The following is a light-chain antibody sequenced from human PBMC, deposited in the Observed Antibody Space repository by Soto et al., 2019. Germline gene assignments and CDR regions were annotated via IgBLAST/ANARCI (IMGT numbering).Light chain of an antibody. CDR1: SSNIGAGYG. V-gene: IGLV1-40*01. CDR3: QSYDSSLSAPYV. Sequence: QSVLTQPPSVSGAPGQRVTISCTGSSSNIGAGYGVNWYQHLPGTAPKLLIYGNNNRPSGVPDRFSASKPGPSASLAITGLQADDEADYYCQSYDSSLSAPYVFGTGTKVTVL. J-gene: IGLJ1*01. CDR2: GNN.